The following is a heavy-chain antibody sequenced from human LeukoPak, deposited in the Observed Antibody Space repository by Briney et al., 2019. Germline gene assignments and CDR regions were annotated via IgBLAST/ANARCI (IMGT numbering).Heavy chain of an antibody. J-gene: IGHJ4*02. Sequence: GASVKVSCKASGGTFSSYAISWVRQAPGQGLEWMGRIIPILGIANYAQKFQGRVTITADKSTSTAYMELRSLRSEDTAVYYCARALEMATTLATFDYWGQGTLVTVSS. CDR3: ARALEMATTLATFDY. V-gene: IGHV1-69*04. D-gene: IGHD5-24*01. CDR2: IIPILGIA. CDR1: GGTFSSYA.